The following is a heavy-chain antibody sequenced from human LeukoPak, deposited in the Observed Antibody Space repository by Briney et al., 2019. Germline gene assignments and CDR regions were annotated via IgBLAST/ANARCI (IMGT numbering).Heavy chain of an antibody. CDR3: ARLRVRGVPFDY. CDR2: INHSGST. J-gene: IGHJ4*02. D-gene: IGHD3-10*01. Sequence: SETLSLTCAVYGGSFSGYYWSWIRQPPGKGLEWIGEINHSGSTNYNPSLKSRVTISVDTSKNQFSLKLSSVTAADTAVYYCARLRVRGVPFDYWGQGTLVTVSS. CDR1: GGSFSGYY. V-gene: IGHV4-34*01.